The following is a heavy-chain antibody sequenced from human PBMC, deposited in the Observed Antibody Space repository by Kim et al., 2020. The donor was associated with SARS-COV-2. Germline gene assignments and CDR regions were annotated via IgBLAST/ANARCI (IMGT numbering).Heavy chain of an antibody. Sequence: SETLSLTCTVSGGSISSYYWSWIRQPPGKGLEWIGYIYYSGSTNYNPSLKSRVTISVDTSKNQFSLKLSSVTAADTAVYYCASGGDTAMASDYWGQGTLVTVSS. D-gene: IGHD5-18*01. CDR2: IYYSGST. J-gene: IGHJ4*02. CDR3: ASGGDTAMASDY. CDR1: GGSISSYY. V-gene: IGHV4-59*01.